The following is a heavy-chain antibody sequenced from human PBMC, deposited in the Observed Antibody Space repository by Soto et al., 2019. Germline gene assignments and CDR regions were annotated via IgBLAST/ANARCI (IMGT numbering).Heavy chain of an antibody. CDR2: FWYDASAQ. V-gene: IGHV3-33*08. CDR1: GFTFTSYS. Sequence: PGGSLRLSCTTSGFTFTSYSMHWVRQAPGKGLEWVATFWYDASAQGYADSVKGRFTISRDPSRGTVYLLMDSLRTDDTAVYYCVFGSWNQYFFDHWGQESLVTVSS. J-gene: IGHJ4*02. D-gene: IGHD6-13*01. CDR3: VFGSWNQYFFDH.